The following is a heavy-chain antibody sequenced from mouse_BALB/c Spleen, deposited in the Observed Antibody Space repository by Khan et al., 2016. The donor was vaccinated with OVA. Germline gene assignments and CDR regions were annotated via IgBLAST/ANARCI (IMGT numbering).Heavy chain of an antibody. D-gene: IGHD1-3*01. J-gene: IGHJ2*01. CDR1: GFSLTSYG. Sequence: QVQLKQSGPGLVAPSQSLSITCTVSGFSLTSYGVHWVRQPPGKGLEWLGVIWAGGITNYNSALMSRLSISKDNSTSHVLLIMNSLQTEYTAMYYWARREDIWGQGTTLTGSS. CDR3: ARREDI. CDR2: IWAGGIT. V-gene: IGHV2-9*02.